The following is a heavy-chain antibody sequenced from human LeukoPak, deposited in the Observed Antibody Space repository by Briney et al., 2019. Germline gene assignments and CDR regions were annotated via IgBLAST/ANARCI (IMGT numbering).Heavy chain of an antibody. CDR2: IYPGDSDT. V-gene: IGHV5-51*01. CDR1: GYTFSNYW. D-gene: IGHD3-22*01. CDR3: ARYYDSSGFHAHVHFDY. J-gene: IGHJ4*02. Sequence: GESLKISCKGSGYTFSNYWIAWVRQMPGKGLEWMGIIYPGDSDTRYSPSIQGQVTISADRSISTAYLQWSSLKASDTAMYYCARYYDSSGFHAHVHFDYWGQGTLVTVSS.